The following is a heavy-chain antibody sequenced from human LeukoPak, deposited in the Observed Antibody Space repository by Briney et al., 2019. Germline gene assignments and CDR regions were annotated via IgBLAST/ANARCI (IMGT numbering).Heavy chain of an antibody. CDR3: ARVGLVAAAVYDAFDI. D-gene: IGHD6-13*01. Sequence: SETLSLTCTVSGYSISSGYYWGWIRQPPGKGLVWIGSIYHSGSTYYNPSLKSRVTISVDTSKNQFSLKLSSVTAADTAVYYCARVGLVAAAVYDAFDIWGQGTMVTVSS. V-gene: IGHV4-38-2*02. CDR2: IYHSGST. CDR1: GYSISSGYY. J-gene: IGHJ3*02.